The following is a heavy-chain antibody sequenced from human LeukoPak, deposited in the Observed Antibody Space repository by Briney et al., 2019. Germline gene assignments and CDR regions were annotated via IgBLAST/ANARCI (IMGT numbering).Heavy chain of an antibody. J-gene: IGHJ4*02. D-gene: IGHD6-13*01. V-gene: IGHV4-39*07. Sequence: SETLSLTCTVSGGSISSSSYSWGWIRQPPGKGLEWIGSIYYSGSTYYNPSLKSRVTISVDTSKNQFSLKLNSVTAADTAVYYCARQNSSWYFDYWGQGTLVTVSS. CDR2: IYYSGST. CDR3: ARQNSSWYFDY. CDR1: GGSISSSSYS.